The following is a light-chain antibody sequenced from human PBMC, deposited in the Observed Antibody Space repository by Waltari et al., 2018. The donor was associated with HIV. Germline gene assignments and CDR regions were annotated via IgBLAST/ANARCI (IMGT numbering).Light chain of an antibody. CDR3: QKYYSLPRT. CDR1: PSVYADPNKNNY. Sequence: DIVLPQPPDSLAVSLGERATIHCKSSPSVYADPNKNNYLVLYQLKQGQPPKLLFLCASTREFAVPDRFSGIESGTDFTLTSSSLQAEDVAVYGCQKYYSLPRTFGGGTKVEI. V-gene: IGKV4-1*01. CDR2: CAS. J-gene: IGKJ4*01.